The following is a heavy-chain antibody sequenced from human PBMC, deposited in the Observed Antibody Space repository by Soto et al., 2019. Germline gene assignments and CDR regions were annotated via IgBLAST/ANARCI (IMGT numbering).Heavy chain of an antibody. CDR3: ARDRIPTGMDV. CDR2: IYSGGST. Sequence: PGGSLRLSCAASGFTVSSTYMSWVRQAPGKGLEWVSVIYSGGSTYYADSVKGRFTISRDNSKNTLYLQMNSLRAEDTAVYYCARDRIPTGMDVWGQGTTVTVSS. CDR1: GFTVSSTY. V-gene: IGHV3-53*01. J-gene: IGHJ6*02.